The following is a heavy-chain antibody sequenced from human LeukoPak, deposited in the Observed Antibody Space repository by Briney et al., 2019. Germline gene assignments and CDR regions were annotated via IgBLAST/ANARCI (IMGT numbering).Heavy chain of an antibody. CDR1: GDSISSYNYF. V-gene: IGHV4-39*01. CDR2: IYYRGNT. CDR3: ARASSGYYWDFDY. D-gene: IGHD3-22*01. Sequence: SETLSLTCTVSGDSISSYNYFWGWIRQPPGKGLEWVGSIYYRGNTYYNPSLKRRVTLSADTSKNQFSLKVTSVTAADTAVYYCARASSGYYWDFDYWGQGALVTVSS. J-gene: IGHJ4*02.